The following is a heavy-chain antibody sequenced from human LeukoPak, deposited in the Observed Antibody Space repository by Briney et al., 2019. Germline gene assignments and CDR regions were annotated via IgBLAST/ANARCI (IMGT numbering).Heavy chain of an antibody. J-gene: IGHJ5*02. CDR2: IYYSGST. CDR3: ARGQIFGVVIIPWFDP. D-gene: IGHD3-3*01. V-gene: IGHV4-59*01. CDR1: GGSISSYY. Sequence: PSETLSLTCTVSGGSISSYYWSWIRQPPGKGLEWIGYIYYSGSTNYNPSLKSRVTISVDTSKNQFSLKLSSVTAADTAVYYCARGQIFGVVIIPWFDPWGQGTPVTVSS.